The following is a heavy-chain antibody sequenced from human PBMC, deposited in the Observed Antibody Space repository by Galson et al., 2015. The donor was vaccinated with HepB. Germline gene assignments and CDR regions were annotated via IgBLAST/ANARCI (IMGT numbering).Heavy chain of an antibody. J-gene: IGHJ6*02. V-gene: IGHV3-48*04. CDR3: ARDYGVIAAAGTYYYYYGMDV. D-gene: IGHD6-13*01. CDR2: ISSSSSTI. CDR1: GFTFSSYS. Sequence: SLRLSCAASGFTFSSYSMNWVRQAPGKGLEWVSYISSSSSTIYYADSVKGRFTISRDNAKNSLYLQMNSLRAEDTAVYYCARDYGVIAAAGTYYYYYGMDVWGQGTTVTVSS.